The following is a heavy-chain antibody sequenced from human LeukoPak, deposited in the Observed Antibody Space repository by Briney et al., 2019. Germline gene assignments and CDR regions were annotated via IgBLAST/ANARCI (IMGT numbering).Heavy chain of an antibody. D-gene: IGHD2-8*02. CDR2: IYHSDST. J-gene: IGHJ4*02. Sequence: SETLSLTCAVYGGSFSGHYWSWIRQPPGKGLEWIGTIYHSDSTYYNPSLKSRVAISVDTSKNQFSLKLNSVTAADTAVYYCARFERSTGCYWGQGTLVTVSS. V-gene: IGHV4-34*01. CDR3: ARFERSTGCY. CDR1: GGSFSGHY.